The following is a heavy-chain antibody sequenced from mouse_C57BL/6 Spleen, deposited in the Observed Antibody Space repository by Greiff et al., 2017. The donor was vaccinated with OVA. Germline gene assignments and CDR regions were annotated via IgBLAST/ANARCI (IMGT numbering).Heavy chain of an antibody. Sequence: QVQLQQPGAELVRPGTSVKLSCKASGYTFTSYWMHWVKQRPGQGLEWIGVIDPSDSYTNYNQKFKGKATLTVDTSSSTAYMQLSSLTSEDSAVYYCGRDYYGSRIPFAYWGQGTLVTVSA. CDR3: GRDYYGSRIPFAY. CDR1: GYTFTSYW. D-gene: IGHD1-1*01. CDR2: IDPSDSYT. J-gene: IGHJ3*01. V-gene: IGHV1-59*01.